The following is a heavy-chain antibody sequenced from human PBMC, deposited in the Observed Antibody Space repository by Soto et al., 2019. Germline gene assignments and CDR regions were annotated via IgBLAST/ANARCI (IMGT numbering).Heavy chain of an antibody. CDR1: GYTFTSYG. V-gene: IGHV1-18*01. J-gene: IGHJ4*02. CDR3: ARAYYDTLTGYPGAVDY. CDR2: ISAYNGNT. Sequence: ASVKVSCKASGYTFTSYGISWVRQAPGQGLEWMGWISAYNGNTNYAQKLQGRVTITRDTSASTAYMELSSLRSEDTAVYYCARAYYDTLTGYPGAVDYWGQGTLVTVSS. D-gene: IGHD3-9*01.